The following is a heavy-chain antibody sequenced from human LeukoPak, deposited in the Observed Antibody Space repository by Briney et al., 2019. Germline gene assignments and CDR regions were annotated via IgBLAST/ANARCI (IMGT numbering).Heavy chain of an antibody. D-gene: IGHD6-19*01. CDR1: GGSISSYY. J-gene: IGHJ4*02. CDR3: ARWYSSGWAFDY. CDR2: IYYSGKN. V-gene: IGHV4-59*08. Sequence: SETLSLTCTVSGGSISSYYWTWIRQPPGKGREWIGYIYYSGKNNYNPSLKSRVTISVDTSKNQFSLKLSSVTAADTAVYYCARWYSSGWAFDYWGQGTLVTVSS.